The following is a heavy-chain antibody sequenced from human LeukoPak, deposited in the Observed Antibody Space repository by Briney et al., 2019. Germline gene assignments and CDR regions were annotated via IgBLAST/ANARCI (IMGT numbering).Heavy chain of an antibody. Sequence: PGGSLRLSCAASGFTFSSYSMNWVRQAPGKGLEWLSRINPDGSSTTYADSVKGRFIISRDNAKNMLYLQINSLIVEDTAIYYCARGGKLEPTALASWGQGSPVVVSS. CDR1: GFTFSSYS. CDR3: ARGGKLEPTALAS. D-gene: IGHD2-21*02. J-gene: IGHJ5*02. CDR2: INPDGSST. V-gene: IGHV3-74*01.